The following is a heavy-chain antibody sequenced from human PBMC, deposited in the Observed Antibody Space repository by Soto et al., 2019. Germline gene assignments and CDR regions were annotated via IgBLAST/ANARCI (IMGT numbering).Heavy chain of an antibody. V-gene: IGHV4-34*01. Sequence: QVQLQQWGAGLLKPSETLSLTCAVYGGSFSGYYWSWIRQPPGKGLEWIGEINHSGSTNYNPSLKSRVTISVDTSKNQFSLKLSSVTAADTAVYYCARGLFGPGVYWGQGTLVTVSS. CDR1: GGSFSGYY. CDR2: INHSGST. CDR3: ARGLFGPGVY. J-gene: IGHJ4*02. D-gene: IGHD3-10*02.